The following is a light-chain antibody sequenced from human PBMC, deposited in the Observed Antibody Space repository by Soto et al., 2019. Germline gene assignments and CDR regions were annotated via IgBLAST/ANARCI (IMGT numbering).Light chain of an antibody. CDR1: SNDVGYYNL. CDR2: EVS. V-gene: IGLV2-23*02. Sequence: QSALTQPASVSGSPGQSITFSCTGTSNDVGYYNLVSWYQQHPGKAPKLMIYEVSKRPSGVSNRFSGSKSGNTASLTISGLQAGDEADYYCCSYAGSNTFWVFGGGTQLTVL. J-gene: IGLJ3*02. CDR3: CSYAGSNTFWV.